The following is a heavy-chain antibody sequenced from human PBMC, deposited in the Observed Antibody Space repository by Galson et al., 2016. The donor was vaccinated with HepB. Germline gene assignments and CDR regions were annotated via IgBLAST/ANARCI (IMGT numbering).Heavy chain of an antibody. CDR1: GFSFSNYA. CDR2: IRGSDTT. Sequence: SLRLSCAVSGFSFSNYATSWVRQAPGKGLEWVSAIRGSDTTYYADSVKGRFTISRDSSKNTVFLQMNSLSAEDTAVYYCASPYTEYRDHYWGQGTLVTVSS. J-gene: IGHJ4*02. D-gene: IGHD2/OR15-2a*01. CDR3: ASPYTEYRDHY. V-gene: IGHV3-23*01.